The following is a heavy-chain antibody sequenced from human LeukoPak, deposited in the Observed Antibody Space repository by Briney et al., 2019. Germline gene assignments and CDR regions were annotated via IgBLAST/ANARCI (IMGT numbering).Heavy chain of an antibody. V-gene: IGHV4-61*02. J-gene: IGHJ4*02. CDR1: GGSMKSGSCF. Sequence: SETLSLTCIVSGGSMKSGSCFWRWIRKPAGKGLEWIGRMCTSGSTNYSPSLKSRVTISVDTSKNQFSLKLSSVTAADTAVYYCARLYSYGPYYFDYWGQGTLVTVSS. D-gene: IGHD5-18*01. CDR2: MCTSGST. CDR3: ARLYSYGPYYFDY.